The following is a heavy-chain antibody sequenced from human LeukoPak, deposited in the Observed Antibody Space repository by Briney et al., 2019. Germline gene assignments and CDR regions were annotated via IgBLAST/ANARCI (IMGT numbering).Heavy chain of an antibody. Sequence: ASVTVSCKASGYTFTSYGISWVRQAPGQGLEWMGWISAYNGNTNYAQKPQGRVTMTTDTSTSTAYMELSSLRSDDTAVYYCARILMDYYDSSGYAYYMDVWGKRTTVTVSS. CDR2: ISAYNGNT. CDR3: ARILMDYYDSSGYAYYMDV. CDR1: GYTFTSYG. D-gene: IGHD3-22*01. V-gene: IGHV1-18*01. J-gene: IGHJ6*03.